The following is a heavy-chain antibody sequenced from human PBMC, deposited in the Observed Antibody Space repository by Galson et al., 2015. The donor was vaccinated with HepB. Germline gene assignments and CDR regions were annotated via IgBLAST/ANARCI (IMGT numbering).Heavy chain of an antibody. CDR1: GYSFTSYW. D-gene: IGHD3-22*01. Sequence: QSGAEVKKPGESLKISCKGSGYSFTSYWIGWVRQMPGKGLEWMGIIYPGDSDTRYSPSFQGQVTISADKSISTAYLRWSSLKASDTAMYYCARLASSGYYFASNAFDIWGQGTMVTVSS. J-gene: IGHJ3*02. V-gene: IGHV5-51*03. CDR3: ARLASSGYYFASNAFDI. CDR2: IYPGDSDT.